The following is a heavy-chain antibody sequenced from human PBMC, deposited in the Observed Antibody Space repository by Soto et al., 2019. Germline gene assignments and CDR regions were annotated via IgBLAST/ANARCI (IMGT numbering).Heavy chain of an antibody. CDR2: IYYSGST. CDR3: ARGYCSGGSCSGAFDI. D-gene: IGHD2-15*01. Sequence: QLQLQESGPGLVKPSETLSLTCTVSGGSISSSSYYWGWIRQPPGKGLEWIGSIYYSGSTYYNPSLKSRVTISVDTSKNQFSLKLSSVTAADTAVYYCARGYCSGGSCSGAFDIWGQGTMVTVSS. V-gene: IGHV4-39*01. J-gene: IGHJ3*02. CDR1: GGSISSSSYY.